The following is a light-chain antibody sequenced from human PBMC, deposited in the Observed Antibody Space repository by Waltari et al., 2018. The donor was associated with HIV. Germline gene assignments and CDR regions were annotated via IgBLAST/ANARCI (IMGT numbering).Light chain of an antibody. CDR2: RNN. CDR1: TSNIGSKF. V-gene: IGLV1-47*01. CDR3: AAWDVSLSGWV. J-gene: IGLJ3*02. Sequence: SVLTQPPSTSGTPGQKVTISCSGSTSNIGSKFVYWYQQFPGTAPKLLIYRNNDRPSGVPDRFSGSKSGISASLAITGLRSEDEADYYCAAWDVSLSGWVFGGGTKLTVL.